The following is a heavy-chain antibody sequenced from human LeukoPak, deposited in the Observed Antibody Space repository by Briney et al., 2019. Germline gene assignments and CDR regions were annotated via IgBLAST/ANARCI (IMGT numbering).Heavy chain of an antibody. D-gene: IGHD3-22*01. CDR2: INPNSGGT. CDR3: ARDRTPGFTYYHDSSGYSGMDV. Sequence: ASVKVSCKASGYTFTGYYMHWVRQAPGQGLEWMGWINPNSGGTNYAQKFQGRVTMTRDTSISTAYMELSRLRSDDTAVYYCARDRTPGFTYYHDSSGYSGMDVWGQGTTVTVSS. V-gene: IGHV1-2*02. J-gene: IGHJ6*02. CDR1: GYTFTGYY.